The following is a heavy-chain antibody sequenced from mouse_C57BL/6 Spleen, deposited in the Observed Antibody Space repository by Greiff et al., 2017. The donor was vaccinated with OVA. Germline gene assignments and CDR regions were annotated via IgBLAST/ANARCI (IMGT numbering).Heavy chain of an antibody. J-gene: IGHJ3*01. Sequence: EVQLVESGGGLVKPGGSLKLSCAASGFTFSSYAMSWVRQTPEKRLEWVATISDGGSYTYYPDNVKGRFTISRENAKNNLYLQMSHLKSEDTAMYYCARGGYYGSSPSFAYWGQGTLVTVSA. CDR1: GFTFSSYA. V-gene: IGHV5-4*01. D-gene: IGHD1-1*01. CDR3: ARGGYYGSSPSFAY. CDR2: ISDGGSYT.